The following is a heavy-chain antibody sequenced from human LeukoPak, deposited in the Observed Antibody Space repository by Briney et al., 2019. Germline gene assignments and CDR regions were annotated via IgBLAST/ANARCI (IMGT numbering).Heavy chain of an antibody. CDR2: ISWNSGSI. Sequence: GGSLRLSCAASGFTFDDYAMHWVRQAPGKGLEWVSGISWNSGSIGYADSVKGRFTISRDNAKNSLYLQMNSLRAEDTALYYCAKDMEAPPSGAFDIWGQGTMVTVSS. D-gene: IGHD6-19*01. CDR1: GFTFDDYA. CDR3: AKDMEAPPSGAFDI. J-gene: IGHJ3*02. V-gene: IGHV3-9*01.